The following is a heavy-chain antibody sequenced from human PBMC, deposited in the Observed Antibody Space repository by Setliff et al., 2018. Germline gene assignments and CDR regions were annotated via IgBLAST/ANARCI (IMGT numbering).Heavy chain of an antibody. Sequence: SVKVSCKASGGTFSSYAFSWVRQAPGQGPEWMGGITPIFETAHYAEKFRDRVTITADKSTTTVHMELTSLISEDTAVYFCARDSVTLAQLERRGGWHYYGMDVWGQGTTVTVSS. CDR1: GGTFSSYA. J-gene: IGHJ6*02. D-gene: IGHD1-1*01. CDR2: ITPIFETA. CDR3: ARDSVTLAQLERRGGWHYYGMDV. V-gene: IGHV1-69*06.